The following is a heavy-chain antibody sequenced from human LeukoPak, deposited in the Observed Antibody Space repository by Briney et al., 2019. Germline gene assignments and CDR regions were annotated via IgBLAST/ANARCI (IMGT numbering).Heavy chain of an antibody. CDR1: GFTFSSYW. CDR3: AKYGDYWYFDL. Sequence: GGSLRLPCAASGFTFSSYWMHWVRQAPGKGLVWVSRINSDGSSTNYADSVKGRFTISRDNAKNTLYLQMNSLRAEDTAVYYCAKYGDYWYFDLWGRGTLVTVSS. J-gene: IGHJ2*01. CDR2: INSDGSST. V-gene: IGHV3-74*01. D-gene: IGHD4-17*01.